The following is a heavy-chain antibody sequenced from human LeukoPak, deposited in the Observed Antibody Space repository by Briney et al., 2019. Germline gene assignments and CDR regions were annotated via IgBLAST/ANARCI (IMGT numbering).Heavy chain of an antibody. Sequence: PGGSLRLSCAASGFTFSSYGMHWVRQAPGKGLEWVAVIWYDGSNKYYADSVKGRFTISRDNSKNTLYLQMNSLRAKDTAVYYCAREGGIAVAAYFDYWGQGTLVTVSS. CDR1: GFTFSSYG. D-gene: IGHD6-19*01. V-gene: IGHV3-33*01. CDR2: IWYDGSNK. J-gene: IGHJ4*02. CDR3: AREGGIAVAAYFDY.